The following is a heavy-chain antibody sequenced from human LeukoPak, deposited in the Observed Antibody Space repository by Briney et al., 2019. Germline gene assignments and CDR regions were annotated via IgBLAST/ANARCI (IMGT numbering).Heavy chain of an antibody. CDR1: GGSISSGGYS. Sequence: SQTLSLTCAVSGGSISSGGYSWSWIRQPPGKGLEWLGYIYHSGSTYYNPSLKSRVTISVDTSKNQFSLKLSSVTAADTAVYYCARDPRAKTWYSSGWYLDAFDIWGQGTMVTVSS. CDR3: ARDPRAKTWYSSGWYLDAFDI. J-gene: IGHJ3*02. CDR2: IYHSGST. D-gene: IGHD6-19*01. V-gene: IGHV4-30-2*01.